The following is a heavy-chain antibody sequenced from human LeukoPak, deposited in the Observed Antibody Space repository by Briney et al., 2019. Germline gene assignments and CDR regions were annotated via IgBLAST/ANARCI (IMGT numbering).Heavy chain of an antibody. Sequence: SQTLSLTCTVSGGSISSGSYYWSWIRQPAGKGLEWIGRIYTSGSTNYNPSLKSRVTISVDTSKNQFSLKLSSVTAADTAVYYCARGRAYYDILTGYYMHDAFDIWGQGTMVTVSS. CDR1: GGSISSGSYY. CDR3: ARGRAYYDILTGYYMHDAFDI. D-gene: IGHD3-9*01. V-gene: IGHV4-61*02. CDR2: IYTSGST. J-gene: IGHJ3*02.